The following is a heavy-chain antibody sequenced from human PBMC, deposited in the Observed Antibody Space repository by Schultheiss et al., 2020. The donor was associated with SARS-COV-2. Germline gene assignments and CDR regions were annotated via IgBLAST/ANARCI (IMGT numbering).Heavy chain of an antibody. J-gene: IGHJ4*02. V-gene: IGHV3-21*01. CDR1: GFTFSSYS. D-gene: IGHD1-26*01. Sequence: GGSLRLSCAASGFTFSSYSMNWVRQAPGKGLEWVSSISSSSSYIYYADSVKGRFTISRDNAKNSLYLQMNSLRAEDTAVYYCARSGSYSYYFDYWGQGTLVTVSS. CDR2: ISSSSSYI. CDR3: ARSGSYSYYFDY.